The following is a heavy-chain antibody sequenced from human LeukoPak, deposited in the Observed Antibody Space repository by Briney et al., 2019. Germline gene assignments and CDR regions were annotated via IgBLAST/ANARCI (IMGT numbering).Heavy chain of an antibody. CDR3: AKDLETIYVVVVAGFDY. Sequence: GGSLRLSCAASGFTFSSYSMNWVRQAPGKGLEWVSYISSSSSTIYYADSVKGRFTISRDNSKNTLYLQMNSLRAEDTAVYYCAKDLETIYVVVVAGFDYWGQGTLVTVSS. CDR2: ISSSSSTI. V-gene: IGHV3-48*01. J-gene: IGHJ4*02. D-gene: IGHD2-15*01. CDR1: GFTFSSYS.